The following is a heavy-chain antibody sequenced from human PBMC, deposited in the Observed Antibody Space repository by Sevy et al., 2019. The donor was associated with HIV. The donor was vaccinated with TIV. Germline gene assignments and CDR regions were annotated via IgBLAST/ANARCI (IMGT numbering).Heavy chain of an antibody. V-gene: IGHV3-11*01. CDR1: EISFSDYY. D-gene: IGHD1-1*01. Sequence: GGSLRLSCAASEISFSDYYMSWIRQTPGKGLEWISYISSGGGIIYYADSVKGRFTISRDNAKNSLYLQMNSLRAEDTAVYYCTRVRYNYGSYYFDYWGQGTLVTVSS. J-gene: IGHJ4*02. CDR2: ISSGGGII. CDR3: TRVRYNYGSYYFDY.